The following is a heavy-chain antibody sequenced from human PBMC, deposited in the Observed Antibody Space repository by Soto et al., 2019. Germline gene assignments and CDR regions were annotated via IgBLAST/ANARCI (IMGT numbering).Heavy chain of an antibody. Sequence: SETLSLTCSVSGGSISSSSNYWGWIRQPPGKGLEWIGSFYYSGSTYYNSSPKSRVTISVDTSKNQFSLKLTSVTAADTAVYYCARHGVRGLIIGWFDPWGQGTLVTVSS. J-gene: IGHJ5*02. CDR3: ARHGVRGLIIGWFDP. V-gene: IGHV4-39*01. CDR1: GGSISSSSNY. D-gene: IGHD3-10*01. CDR2: FYYSGST.